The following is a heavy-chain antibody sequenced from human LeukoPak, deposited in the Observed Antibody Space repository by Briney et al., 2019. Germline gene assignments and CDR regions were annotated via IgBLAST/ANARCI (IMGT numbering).Heavy chain of an antibody. CDR2: IYSGGST. D-gene: IGHD6-19*01. V-gene: IGHV3-66*01. Sequence: GGSLRLSCAASGFIFSDYYMSWIRQAPGKGLEWISVIYSGGSTYYADSVKGRFTISRDNSKNTLYLQMNSLRAEDTAVYYCARERNLGIAVAGTIFDYWGQGTLVTVSS. J-gene: IGHJ4*02. CDR1: GFIFSDYY. CDR3: ARERNLGIAVAGTIFDY.